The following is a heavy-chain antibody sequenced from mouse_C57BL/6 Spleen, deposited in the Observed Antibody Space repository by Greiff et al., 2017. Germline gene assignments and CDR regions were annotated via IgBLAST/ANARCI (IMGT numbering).Heavy chain of an antibody. D-gene: IGHD1-1*01. J-gene: IGHJ4*01. CDR3: ARPLVAYAMDY. Sequence: QVQLQQPGAELVKPGASVKMSCKASGYTFTSYWITWVKQRPGQGLAWIGDIYPGSGSTNYNEKFKSKATLTVDTSSSTAYMQLSSLTSEDSAVYYCARPLVAYAMDYWGQGTSVTVSS. V-gene: IGHV1-55*01. CDR2: IYPGSGST. CDR1: GYTFTSYW.